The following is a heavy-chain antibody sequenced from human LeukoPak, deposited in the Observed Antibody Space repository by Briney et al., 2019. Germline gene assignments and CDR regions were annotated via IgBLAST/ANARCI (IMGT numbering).Heavy chain of an antibody. J-gene: IGHJ4*02. CDR2: VYYSGTT. Sequence: SETLSLTCTVSGASISNFYWSWIRQPPGEGLEWLGYVYYSGTTRYNPSLMSRVTISVDTSKNHFSLKMTSVTAADTAVYYCARHEVGYCSGGSCPYYFDYWGQGTLVTVSS. D-gene: IGHD2-15*01. CDR1: GASISNFY. V-gene: IGHV4-59*08. CDR3: ARHEVGYCSGGSCPYYFDY.